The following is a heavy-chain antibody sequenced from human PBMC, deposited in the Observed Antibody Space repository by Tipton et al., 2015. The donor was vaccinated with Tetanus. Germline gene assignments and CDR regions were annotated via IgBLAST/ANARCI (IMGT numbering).Heavy chain of an antibody. CDR1: GGSISPFY. Sequence: LRLSCTASGGSISPFYWNWIRQSPGKGLEWIGYIYYSGNTNYNPSLKSRVTMSVDTSKNQFSLKLNSVTAADTAVYYCARATNWLGRDFDYWGQGTLVTVSS. CDR2: IYYSGNT. J-gene: IGHJ4*02. V-gene: IGHV4-59*01. CDR3: ARATNWLGRDFDY. D-gene: IGHD7-27*01.